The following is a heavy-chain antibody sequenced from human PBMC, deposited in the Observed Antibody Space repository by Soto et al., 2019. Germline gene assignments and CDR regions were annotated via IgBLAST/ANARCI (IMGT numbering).Heavy chain of an antibody. CDR2: IFDSGST. D-gene: IGHD6-13*01. CDR1: GGFISSYY. Sequence: QVQLQESGPGLLKPSETLSLTCTVSGGFISSYYWSWIRQPPGKGLEWIGNIFDSGSTNYNPSLKGXVXXSVDTSKNKFSLKVRSVSAADTAMYYCARVGAAAAPGYFDYWGQGTLVTVSS. V-gene: IGHV4-59*01. J-gene: IGHJ4*02. CDR3: ARVGAAAAPGYFDY.